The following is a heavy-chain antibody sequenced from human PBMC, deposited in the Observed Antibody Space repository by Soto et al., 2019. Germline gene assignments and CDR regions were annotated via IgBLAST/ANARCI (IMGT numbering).Heavy chain of an antibody. CDR2: INHSGST. CDR3: PRPTLG. D-gene: IGHD3-16*01. V-gene: IGHV4-34*01. J-gene: IGHJ1*01. CDR1: GGSFSGYY. Sequence: QVQLQQWGAGLLKPSETLSLTCAVYGGSFSGYYWSWIRQPPGKGLEWIGEINHSGSTHYNPPLKGPVTISGDTSTNQFSLNLSSVTAAATAVYSGPRPTLGGGQGTLVTVSS.